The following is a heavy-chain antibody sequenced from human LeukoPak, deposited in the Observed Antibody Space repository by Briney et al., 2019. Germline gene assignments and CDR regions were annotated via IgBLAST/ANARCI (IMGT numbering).Heavy chain of an antibody. Sequence: PSETLSLTCTVSGYSISSGYYWSWIRQPPGKGLEWIGYIYYSGSTNYNPSLKSRVTISVDTSKNQFSLKLSSVTAADRAVYYCARAAWGSGYYGRVGGYYFDYWGQGTLVTVSS. CDR3: ARAAWGSGYYGRVGGYYFDY. J-gene: IGHJ4*02. CDR2: IYYSGST. CDR1: GYSISSGYY. V-gene: IGHV4-59*01. D-gene: IGHD3-22*01.